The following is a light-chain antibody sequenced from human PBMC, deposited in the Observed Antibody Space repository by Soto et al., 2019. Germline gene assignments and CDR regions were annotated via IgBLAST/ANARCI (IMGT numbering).Light chain of an antibody. CDR3: QQYGSSGT. Sequence: EIVLTQSPGTLSLSPCERADLSSRASQSVSNNYLAWYQQKPGQAPRLLIYGASNRATGIPDRFSGSGSGTDFTLTISRLEPEDFAVYYCQQYGSSGTFSQGTKVDIK. J-gene: IGKJ1*01. V-gene: IGKV3-20*01. CDR1: QSVSNNY. CDR2: GAS.